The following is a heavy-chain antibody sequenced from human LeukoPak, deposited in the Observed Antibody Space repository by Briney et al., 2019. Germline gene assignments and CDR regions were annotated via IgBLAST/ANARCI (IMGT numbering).Heavy chain of an antibody. Sequence: QPGRSLSLSCAASGFTFNTYAMHWVRQAPGKGLEWVSIVWYDGINKYYEDSVKGRFTISRDNSKNTLYLQMNSLRAEDTGVYYCAREKDWSLDYWGQGTLVTVSS. V-gene: IGHV3-33*01. J-gene: IGHJ4*02. CDR1: GFTFNTYA. CDR3: AREKDWSLDY. CDR2: VWYDGINK. D-gene: IGHD3-9*01.